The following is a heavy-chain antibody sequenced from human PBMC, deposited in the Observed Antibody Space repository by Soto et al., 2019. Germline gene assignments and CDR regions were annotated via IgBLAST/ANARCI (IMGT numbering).Heavy chain of an antibody. CDR3: ARGSSSKDPKDAFDI. CDR1: GYTFTRYY. D-gene: IGHD2-15*01. J-gene: IGHJ3*02. V-gene: IGHV1-46*01. Sequence: ASVKVSCKASGYTFTRYYMHWVRQAPGQGLEWMGVINPSRGSTDFAQNFQGRVTMTRDTSTSTVYMELSSLSSEDTAVYYCARGSSSKDPKDAFDIWGQGTMVTVSS. CDR2: INPSRGST.